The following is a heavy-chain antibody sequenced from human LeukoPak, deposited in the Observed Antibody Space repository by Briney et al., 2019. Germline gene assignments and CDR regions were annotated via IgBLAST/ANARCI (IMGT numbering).Heavy chain of an antibody. CDR2: IYDSGST. V-gene: IGHV4-59*01. J-gene: IGHJ5*02. D-gene: IGHD6-6*01. CDR3: ASSSRGGGWFDP. Sequence: SETLSLTCTVPGGSISGYYWSWVRQPPEKGLGWIGYIYDSGSTNYNPSRKSRVTISVDTSKNQFSLKLSPVTAADTAVYYCASSSRGGGWFDPWGQGTLVTVSS. CDR1: GGSISGYY.